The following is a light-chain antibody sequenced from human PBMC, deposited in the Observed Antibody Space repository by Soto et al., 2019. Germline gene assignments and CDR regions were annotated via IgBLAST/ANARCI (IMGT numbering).Light chain of an antibody. CDR3: QQYDSSGT. V-gene: IGKV3-20*01. Sequence: TLFTHSPGTLSLSPGARATLSCRASQSVSNNYLAWYQQKPGQAPRLLIYGASNRATGIPDRFSGSGSGTDFTLTISRLEPEDFAVYYCQQYDSSGTFGQGTKVDIK. J-gene: IGKJ1*01. CDR2: GAS. CDR1: QSVSNNY.